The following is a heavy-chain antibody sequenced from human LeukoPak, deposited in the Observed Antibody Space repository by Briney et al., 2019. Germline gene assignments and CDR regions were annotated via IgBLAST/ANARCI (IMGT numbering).Heavy chain of an antibody. D-gene: IGHD3-3*01. Sequence: PGGSLRLSCAASGFTFSSYGMHWVRQAPGKGLEWVAVISYDGSNKYYADSVKGRFTISRDNSKNTLYLQMNSLRAEDTAVYYCAKLYEDFDYWGQGTLVTVSS. CDR3: AKLYEDFDY. CDR1: GFTFSSYG. V-gene: IGHV3-30*18. CDR2: ISYDGSNK. J-gene: IGHJ4*02.